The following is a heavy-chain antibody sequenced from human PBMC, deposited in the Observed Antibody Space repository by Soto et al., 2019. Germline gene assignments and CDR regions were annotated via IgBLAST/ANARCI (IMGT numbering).Heavy chain of an antibody. CDR3: AKDWGSGWFRSYFDS. J-gene: IGHJ4*02. CDR2: ITGRGDRT. Sequence: EVQLLESGGGLVQPGGSLRLSCAASGFIFNTYGMSWVRQAPGKGLEWVSAITGRGDRTDYADSVKGRFTISRDNSKNTLYLQMNSLRAEDTAVYYCAKDWGSGWFRSYFDSWGQGALVTGSS. V-gene: IGHV3-23*01. CDR1: GFIFNTYG. D-gene: IGHD6-19*01.